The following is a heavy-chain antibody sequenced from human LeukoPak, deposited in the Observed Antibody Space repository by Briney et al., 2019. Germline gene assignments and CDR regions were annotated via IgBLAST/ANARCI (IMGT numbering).Heavy chain of an antibody. CDR1: GFSISDHH. CDR3: TTEPAVDTSMFHFDH. Sequence: GSLRLSCAGAGFSISDHHMDWVRQAPGKGLEWVGRVKTKADGGTTDFAAPVKGRFSISRDDSKNTLYLQLNSLKIEDTGVDYCTTEPAVDTSMFHFDHWGRGTLVTVSS. CDR2: VKTKADGGTT. J-gene: IGHJ4*02. V-gene: IGHV3-15*01. D-gene: IGHD5-18*01.